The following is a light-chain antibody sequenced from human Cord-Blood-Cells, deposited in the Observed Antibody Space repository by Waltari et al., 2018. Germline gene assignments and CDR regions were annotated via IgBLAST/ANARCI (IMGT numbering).Light chain of an antibody. J-gene: IGLJ3*02. Sequence: QSALTQPASVSGSPGQSITISCTGTSSDVGGYNYVSWYQQHPGKAPKLMIYDFSKRPSGVSNRFSGSKSGNTASLTISGLQAEDEADYYCSSYTSSSPLFGGGTKLTVL. CDR2: DFS. CDR1: SSDVGGYNY. CDR3: SSYTSSSPL. V-gene: IGLV2-14*01.